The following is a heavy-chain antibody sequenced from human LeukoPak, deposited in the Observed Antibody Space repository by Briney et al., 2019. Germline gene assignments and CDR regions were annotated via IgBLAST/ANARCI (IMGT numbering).Heavy chain of an antibody. CDR3: ARRSGYSYEGPINWFDP. V-gene: IGHV4-39*01. D-gene: IGHD5-18*01. Sequence: SENLSLTCTVSGGSISSSSYYWGSIRQPPGKRLEWIGSIYYSGSTYYNPSLKSRVTISVDTSKNQLSRKLSSVTAADTAVYYCARRSGYSYEGPINWFDPWGQGTLVTVSS. CDR1: GGSISSSSYY. CDR2: IYYSGST. J-gene: IGHJ5*02.